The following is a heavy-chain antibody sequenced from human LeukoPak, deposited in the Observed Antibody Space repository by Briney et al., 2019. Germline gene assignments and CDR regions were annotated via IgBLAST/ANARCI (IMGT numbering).Heavy chain of an antibody. CDR2: ITYDGAFDGGKT. J-gene: IGHJ4*02. Sequence: GGSLRLSCAASGFTFSSYAMHWVRQAPGKGLEWITLITYDGAFDGGKTYYADSVKGRLTVSRDNSKNMLYLQMNSLRAEDTAIYYCTKVLRTTITTGTGYFDYWGQGTLVTVSS. D-gene: IGHD4-11*01. V-gene: IGHV3-30*07. CDR1: GFTFSSYA. CDR3: TKVLRTTITTGTGYFDY.